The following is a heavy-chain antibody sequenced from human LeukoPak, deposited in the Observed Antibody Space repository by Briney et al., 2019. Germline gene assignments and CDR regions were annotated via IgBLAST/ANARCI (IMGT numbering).Heavy chain of an antibody. CDR1: GFTFIAYG. Sequence: PGGSLRLSCAASGFTFIAYGMHWVRQAPGRGREGVAFVRYDGSSKYYADSVKGRFTISRDNSKNTLYLQMNSLRAEDTAVYYCARDRSDYDSSGPYFDYWGQGTLVTVSS. CDR3: ARDRSDYDSSGPYFDY. V-gene: IGHV3-30*02. J-gene: IGHJ4*02. CDR2: VRYDGSSK. D-gene: IGHD3-22*01.